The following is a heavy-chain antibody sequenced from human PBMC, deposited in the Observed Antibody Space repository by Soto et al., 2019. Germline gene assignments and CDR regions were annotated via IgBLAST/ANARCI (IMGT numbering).Heavy chain of an antibody. CDR2: IYYSGST. D-gene: IGHD6-13*01. J-gene: IGHJ6*03. CDR3: ASISGSSVAAAGTGLDYYYYMDV. V-gene: IGHV4-59*01. Sequence: SETLSLTCTVSGGSISSYYWSWIRQPPGKGLEWIGYIYYSGSTNYNPSLKSRVTISVDTSKNQFSLKLSSVTAADTAVYYCASISGSSVAAAGTGLDYYYYMDVWGKGTTVTVSS. CDR1: GGSISSYY.